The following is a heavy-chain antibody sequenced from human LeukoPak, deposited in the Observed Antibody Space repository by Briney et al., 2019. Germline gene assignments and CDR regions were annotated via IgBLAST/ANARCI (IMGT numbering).Heavy chain of an antibody. CDR2: INPNSGGT. CDR1: GYTFTGYY. D-gene: IGHD6-13*01. Sequence: ASVKVSCKASGYTFTGYYRHWVRQAPGQGLEWMGRINPNSGGTNYAQKFQGRVTMTRDTSISTAYMELSRLRSDDTAVYYCARDQGGIAAVDYWGQGTLVTVSS. CDR3: ARDQGGIAAVDY. J-gene: IGHJ4*02. V-gene: IGHV1-2*06.